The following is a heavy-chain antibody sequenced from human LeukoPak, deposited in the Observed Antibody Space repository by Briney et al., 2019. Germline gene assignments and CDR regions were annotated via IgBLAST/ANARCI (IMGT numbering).Heavy chain of an antibody. Sequence: ASVKVSCKASGGTFSSYAISWVRQAPGQGLEWMGWISVYRGNTDYAQNLQGRVTMTTDTSTSTAYMELRSLKSDDTAVYYCARGGSGWSFDYWGQGTLVTVSS. CDR3: ARGGSGWSFDY. D-gene: IGHD6-19*01. V-gene: IGHV1-18*01. J-gene: IGHJ4*02. CDR2: ISVYRGNT. CDR1: GGTFSSYA.